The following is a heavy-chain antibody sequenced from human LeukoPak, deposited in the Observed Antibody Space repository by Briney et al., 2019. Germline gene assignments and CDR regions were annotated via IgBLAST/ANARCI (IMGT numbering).Heavy chain of an antibody. CDR2: IYYSGTT. CDR1: GGSISSHY. D-gene: IGHD6-13*01. CDR3: ARGVYIAAAQYGY. V-gene: IGHV4-59*11. J-gene: IGHJ4*02. Sequence: SETPSLTCTVSGGSISSHYWSWIRQPPGKGMEWVGYIYYSGTTNYNPSLKSRVTISVDTSKNQFSLKLSSVTAADTAVYYCARGVYIAAAQYGYWGQGTLVTVSS.